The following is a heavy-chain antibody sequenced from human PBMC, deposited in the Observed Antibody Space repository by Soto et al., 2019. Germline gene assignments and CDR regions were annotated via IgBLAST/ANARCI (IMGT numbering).Heavy chain of an antibody. V-gene: IGHV1-18*01. Sequence: AASVKVSCKASGYTFTSYGISWVRQAPGQGLEWMGWISTYNGNTNYAQKLQGRVTMTTDTSTSTAYMELRSLRSDDTAVYYCARESSGWYVYAYWGQGTLVTVSS. CDR1: GYTFTSYG. D-gene: IGHD6-19*01. CDR3: ARESSGWYVYAY. CDR2: ISTYNGNT. J-gene: IGHJ4*02.